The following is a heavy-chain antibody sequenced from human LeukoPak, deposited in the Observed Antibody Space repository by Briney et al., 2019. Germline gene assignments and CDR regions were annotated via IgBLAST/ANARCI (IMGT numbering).Heavy chain of an antibody. CDR1: GFTFSSYA. CDR2: ISVSGGSA. D-gene: IGHD2-2*01. V-gene: IGHV3-23*01. CDR3: ARDRGYCSSISCYYAFDI. Sequence: GGSLRLSCAASGFTFSSYAMGWVRQAPGKGLEWVSVISVSGGSAYYADSVKGRFTISRDNSKNTLYLQMNSLRAEDTAVYYCARDRGYCSSISCYYAFDIWGQGTMVTVSS. J-gene: IGHJ3*02.